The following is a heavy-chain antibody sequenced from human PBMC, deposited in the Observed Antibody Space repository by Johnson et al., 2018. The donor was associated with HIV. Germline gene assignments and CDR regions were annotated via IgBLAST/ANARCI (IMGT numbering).Heavy chain of an antibody. J-gene: IGHJ3*02. CDR2: IRYDGSTK. D-gene: IGHD3-10*01. V-gene: IGHV3-30*02. CDR3: AKETAYYYGSGSYYIDAFDI. CDR1: GFTFSTYG. Sequence: QVQLVESGGGVVQPGGSLRLSCAASGFTFSTYGMHWVRQAPGKGLEWVSFIRYDGSTKYYADSVKGRFTISRDNSKNTLYLQMNSLRAEDTAVYYCAKETAYYYGSGSYYIDAFDIWGQGTMVTVSS.